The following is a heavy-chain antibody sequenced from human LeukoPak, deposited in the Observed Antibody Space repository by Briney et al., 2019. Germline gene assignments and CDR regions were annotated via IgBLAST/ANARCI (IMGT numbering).Heavy chain of an antibody. CDR3: ARDRTRDGYNFNYYYYMDV. J-gene: IGHJ6*03. D-gene: IGHD5-24*01. CDR1: GFSFSDYW. Sequence: GGSLRLSCAASGFSFSDYWMHWVRQAPGKGLVWVSRINSDVRSTSYADSVKGRFTISRDNAKNTLYLQMNSLRAEDMAVYYCARDRTRDGYNFNYYYYMDVWGKGTTVTVSS. CDR2: INSDVRST. V-gene: IGHV3-74*01.